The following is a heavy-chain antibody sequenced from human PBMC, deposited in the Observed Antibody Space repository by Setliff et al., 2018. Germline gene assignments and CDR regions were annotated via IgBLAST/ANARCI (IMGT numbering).Heavy chain of an antibody. CDR1: DASIGGSGYY. V-gene: IGHV4-31*03. Sequence: SETLSLTCTVSDASIGGSGYYWSWIRQHPGKGLEWIGYIYYSGSTYYNPSLKSRVTISVDTSKNQFSLKLSSVTAADTAVYYCAREAGYYDSSGPVGVPYYYYMDVWGKGTTVTVSS. J-gene: IGHJ6*03. CDR2: IYYSGST. D-gene: IGHD3-22*01. CDR3: AREAGYYDSSGPVGVPYYYYMDV.